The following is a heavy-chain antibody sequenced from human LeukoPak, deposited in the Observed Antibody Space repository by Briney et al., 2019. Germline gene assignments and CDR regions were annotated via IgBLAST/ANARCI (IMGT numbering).Heavy chain of an antibody. CDR3: AKASSGYYSWYFDY. Sequence: PGGSLRLSCAASGFTFSSYAMSWVRQAPGKGLEWVLAISGSGGSTYYADSVKGRFTISRDNSKNTLYLQMNSLRAEDTAVYYCAKASSGYYSWYFDYWGQGPLVTVSS. V-gene: IGHV3-23*01. J-gene: IGHJ4*02. D-gene: IGHD3-22*01. CDR1: GFTFSSYA. CDR2: ISGSGGST.